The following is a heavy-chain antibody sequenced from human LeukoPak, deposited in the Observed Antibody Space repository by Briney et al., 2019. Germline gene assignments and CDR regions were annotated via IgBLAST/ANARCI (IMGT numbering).Heavy chain of an antibody. J-gene: IGHJ6*02. Sequence: EASVKVSCKASGYTFTSYGISWVRQAPGQGLEWMGWISAYNGNTNYAQKLQGRVTMTTDTSTSTAYMELRSLRSDDTAVYYCARDIEDSRYFDWLYPTYYYYYGMDVWGQGTTVTVSS. CDR1: GYTFTSYG. D-gene: IGHD3-9*01. CDR2: ISAYNGNT. CDR3: ARDIEDSRYFDWLYPTYYYYYGMDV. V-gene: IGHV1-18*01.